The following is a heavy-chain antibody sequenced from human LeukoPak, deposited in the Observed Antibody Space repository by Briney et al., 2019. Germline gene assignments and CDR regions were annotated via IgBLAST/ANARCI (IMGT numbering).Heavy chain of an antibody. CDR3: AKSRGSYWVPEFDY. CDR2: ISGSGDST. V-gene: IGHV3-23*01. D-gene: IGHD1-26*01. CDR1: GFTFSNYA. J-gene: IGHJ4*02. Sequence: GGSLRLSCAASGFTFSNYAMSWVRQAPGKGLEWVSDISGSGDSTNYADSVKGRFTISRDNSKNTLYLQMNSLRAEDTAIYYCAKSRGSYWVPEFDYWGQGTLATVSS.